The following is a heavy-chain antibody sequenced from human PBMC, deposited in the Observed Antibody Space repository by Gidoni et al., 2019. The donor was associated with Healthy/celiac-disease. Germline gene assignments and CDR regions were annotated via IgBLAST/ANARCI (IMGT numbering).Heavy chain of an antibody. Sequence: QLLLQEPGPGLVKTSETLSLTCTVSGGPISSTRYSWGWIRQPPGKGLAWIGSIYYSGSTYYNPALKSRVTISVDTSKNQFSLKLSSVTAADTAVYYCARAEFDLYCVNGVCYSIWFDPWGEGTLVTVSS. D-gene: IGHD2-8*01. J-gene: IGHJ5*02. CDR2: IYYSGST. CDR1: GGPISSTRYS. V-gene: IGHV4-39*01. CDR3: ARAEFDLYCVNGVCYSIWFDP.